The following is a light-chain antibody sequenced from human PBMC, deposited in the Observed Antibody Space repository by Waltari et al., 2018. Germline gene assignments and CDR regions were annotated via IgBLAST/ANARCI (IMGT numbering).Light chain of an antibody. CDR2: RAS. CDR3: QQYDNYWT. CDR1: QSITTW. J-gene: IGKJ1*01. V-gene: IGKV1-5*03. Sequence: DIQMTQSTSTLSASVGARVTSTCRASQSITTWLAWYQQKPGKAPKLLIYRASNLESGVPSRFSGSGSGTEFTLTISSLQPDDFATYYCQQYDNYWTFGQGTKVEIK.